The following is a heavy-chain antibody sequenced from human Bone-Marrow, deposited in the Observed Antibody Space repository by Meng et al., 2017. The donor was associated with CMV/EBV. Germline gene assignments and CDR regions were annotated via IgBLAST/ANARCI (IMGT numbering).Heavy chain of an antibody. J-gene: IGHJ4*02. D-gene: IGHD4-23*01. CDR3: ARDAATVGTHPPDY. CDR2: ISYDEVDK. CDR1: GFPFNAYT. Sequence: GESLKISCAASGFPFNAYTFHWVRQAPGKGLEWVTVISYDEVDKYYADSVKGRFTISRDNSKNTLYLQMNNLTAEDTALYYCARDAATVGTHPPDYRGQGTLVTVSS. V-gene: IGHV3-30*04.